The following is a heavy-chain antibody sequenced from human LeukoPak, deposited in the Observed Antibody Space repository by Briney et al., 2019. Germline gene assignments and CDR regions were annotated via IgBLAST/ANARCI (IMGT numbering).Heavy chain of an antibody. CDR2: IKQDGSEK. V-gene: IGHV3-7*03. Sequence: GRSLRLSCAASGFTFSSYWMSWVRQAPGKGLEWVANIKQDGSEKYYVDSVKGRFTISRDNAKNSLYLQMNSLRAEDTAVYYCARDGYSGYDDASDIWGQGTMVTVSS. CDR3: ARDGYSGYDDASDI. CDR1: GFTFSSYW. J-gene: IGHJ3*02. D-gene: IGHD5-12*01.